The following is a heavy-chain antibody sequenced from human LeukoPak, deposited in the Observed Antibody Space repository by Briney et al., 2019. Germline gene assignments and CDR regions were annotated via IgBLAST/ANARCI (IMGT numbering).Heavy chain of an antibody. CDR3: ARAPGVPWYHFQL. D-gene: IGHD6-13*01. Sequence: ASETLSLTCTVSGGSISSGTNYWNWIRQRPGRGLEWFGYIYSSGHIYYNPPLKSRVFLSMDTSKKQISLKLTSVTAAETAVYYCARAPGVPWYHFQLWGQGTLVTVSS. V-gene: IGHV4-31*03. J-gene: IGHJ1*01. CDR1: GGSISSGTNY. CDR2: IYSSGHI.